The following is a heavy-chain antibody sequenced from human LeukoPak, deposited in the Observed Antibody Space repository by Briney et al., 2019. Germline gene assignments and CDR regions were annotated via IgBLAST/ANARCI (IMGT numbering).Heavy chain of an antibody. CDR1: GFTFSGDA. CDR2: ISSSSSYI. V-gene: IGHV3-21*01. Sequence: GGSLRLSCAASGFTFSGDAMSWVRQGPGKGLEWVSSISSSSSYIYYADSVKGRFTISRDNAKNSLCLQMNSLRAEDTAVYYCARDLGVRFLEDPYYYYYGMDVWGQGTTVTVSS. D-gene: IGHD3-3*01. CDR3: ARDLGVRFLEDPYYYYYGMDV. J-gene: IGHJ6*02.